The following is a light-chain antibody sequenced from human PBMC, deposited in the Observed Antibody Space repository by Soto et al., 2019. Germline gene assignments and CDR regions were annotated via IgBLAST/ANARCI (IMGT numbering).Light chain of an antibody. J-gene: IGKJ4*01. CDR3: QQYHSWRAT. CDR1: QVIGNC. V-gene: IGKV1-16*02. Sequence: DIQMTPSPSSLSASVGHTVTSTCRESQVIGNCFAWVQQKPWTAPKSLISAASSLQSGVPSKLSVRGSGTDINLTINSLHHEDVATYYCQQYHSWRATFGGGTRVEI. CDR2: AAS.